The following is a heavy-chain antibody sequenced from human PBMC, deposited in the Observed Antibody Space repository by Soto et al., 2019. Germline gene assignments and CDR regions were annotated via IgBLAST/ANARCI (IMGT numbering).Heavy chain of an antibody. CDR3: AKDMTIFGVGACDN. CDR1: GFTFSFYW. D-gene: IGHD3-3*01. J-gene: IGHJ4*02. V-gene: IGHV3-7*01. CDR2: IKLDASEK. Sequence: GGSLRLSCAASGFTFSFYWMSWVRQAPGKGLEWLGTIKLDASEKKYVDSVKGRFTMSRDNDKNSLYLQMDSLRAEDTAVYYCAKDMTIFGVGACDNWGQGNLVTVSS.